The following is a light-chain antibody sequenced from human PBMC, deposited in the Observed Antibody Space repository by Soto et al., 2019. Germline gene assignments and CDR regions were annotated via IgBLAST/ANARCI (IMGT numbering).Light chain of an antibody. Sequence: QSVLTQPASVSGSPGQSITIPCAGTSSDVGGYNHVSWYQHRPGNAPKRIIYEVTKRPSGVSNRFSGSKSGCTPSLTISGLHADDEADYYYSSHSYSISRIFRTRTNHSVL. CDR1: SSDVGGYNH. CDR2: EVT. J-gene: IGLJ1*01. CDR3: SSHSYSISRI. V-gene: IGLV2-14*01.